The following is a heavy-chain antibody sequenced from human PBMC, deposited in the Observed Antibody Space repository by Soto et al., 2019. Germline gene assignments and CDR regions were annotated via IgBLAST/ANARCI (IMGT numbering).Heavy chain of an antibody. Sequence: PGGSLRLSCAASGFTVSSNYMSWVRQAPGKGLEWVSVIYSGGSTYYADSVKGRFTISRDNSKNTLYLQMNSLRAEDTAVYYCARNYDSTAGGAFDIWGQRTMVTVSS. CDR1: GFTVSSNY. J-gene: IGHJ3*02. CDR2: IYSGGST. V-gene: IGHV3-53*01. D-gene: IGHD3-22*01. CDR3: ARNYDSTAGGAFDI.